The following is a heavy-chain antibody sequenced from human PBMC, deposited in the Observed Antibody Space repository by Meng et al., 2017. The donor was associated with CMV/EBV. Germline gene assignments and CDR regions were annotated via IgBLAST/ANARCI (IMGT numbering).Heavy chain of an antibody. CDR2: INHSGST. V-gene: IGHV4-34*01. CDR3: ARGEGDFWCGYYVYYYYGMDV. D-gene: IGHD3-3*01. CDR1: GGSFSGYY. Sequence: GSLRLSCAVSGGSFSGYYWSWIRQPPGKGLEWIGEINHSGSTNYNPSLKSRVTISVDTSKNQFSLKLSSVTAAGTAVYYCARGEGDFWCGYYVYYYYGMDVWGQGTTVTVSS. J-gene: IGHJ6*02.